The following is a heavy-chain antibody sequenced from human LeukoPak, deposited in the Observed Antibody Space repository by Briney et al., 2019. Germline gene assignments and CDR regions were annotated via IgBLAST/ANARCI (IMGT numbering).Heavy chain of an antibody. CDR3: SGQVSYYYGMDV. CDR2: IYYSGST. Sequence: PSETLSLTCTVSGGSVSSGSYYWSWIRQPPGKGLEWIGYIYYSGSTNYNPSLKSRVTISVDTSKNQFPQKLSSVTAADTAVYYCSGQVSYYYGMDVWGKGTTVTVSS. J-gene: IGHJ6*04. CDR1: GGSVSSGSYY. V-gene: IGHV4-61*01.